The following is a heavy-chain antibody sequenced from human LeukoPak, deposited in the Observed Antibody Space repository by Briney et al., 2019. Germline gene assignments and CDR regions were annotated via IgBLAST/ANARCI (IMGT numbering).Heavy chain of an antibody. Sequence: PSETLSLTCAVYGGSFSGYYWSWIRQPPGKGLEWIGEINHSGSTNYNPSLKSRVTISVDTSKNQFSLKLSSVTAADTAVYYCASRPHGSGSYYVDYWGQGTLVTVSS. J-gene: IGHJ4*02. CDR1: GGSFSGYY. CDR2: INHSGST. D-gene: IGHD3-10*01. V-gene: IGHV4-34*01. CDR3: ASRPHGSGSYYVDY.